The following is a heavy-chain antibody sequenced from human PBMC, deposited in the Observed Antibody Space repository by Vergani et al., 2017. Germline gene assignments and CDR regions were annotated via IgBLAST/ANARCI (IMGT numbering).Heavy chain of an antibody. D-gene: IGHD2-15*01. CDR3: ARVGVVAATHWFDP. J-gene: IGHJ5*02. V-gene: IGHV1-69*01. CDR1: GYTFTGYY. CDR2: IIPIFGTA. Sequence: QVQLVQSGAEVKKPGASVKVSCKASGYTFTGYYMHWVRQAPGQGLEWMGGIIPIFGTANYAQKFQGRVTITADESTSTAYMELSSLRSEDTAVYYCARVGVVAATHWFDPWGQGTLVTVSS.